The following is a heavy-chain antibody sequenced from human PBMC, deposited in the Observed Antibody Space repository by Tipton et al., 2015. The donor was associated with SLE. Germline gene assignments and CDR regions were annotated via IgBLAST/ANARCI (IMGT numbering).Heavy chain of an antibody. Sequence: TLSLTCAVSGYSISSGYYWGWIRQPPGKGLERIGSIYHSGSTYYNPPLKSRVTISVDTSKNQFSLKLSSVTAADTAVYYCASAVVVNNDWYFDLWGRGTLVTVSS. CDR1: GYSISSGYY. D-gene: IGHD3-22*01. J-gene: IGHJ2*01. V-gene: IGHV4-38-2*01. CDR3: ASAVVVNNDWYFDL. CDR2: IYHSGST.